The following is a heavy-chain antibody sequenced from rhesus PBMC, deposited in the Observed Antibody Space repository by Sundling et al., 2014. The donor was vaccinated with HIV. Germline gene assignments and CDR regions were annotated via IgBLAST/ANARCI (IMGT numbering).Heavy chain of an antibody. J-gene: IGHJ4*01. CDR1: GGSLSGYF. D-gene: IGHD6-31*01. Sequence: QVQLQESGPGLVKPSETLSLTCAVSGGSLSGYFWGWIRQAPGKGLEWIGYISGNSGSTDYNPSLQSRVTISEDTSKNHFSLKLTSMTAADTAVYFCARELPGSGGFDYWGQGILVTVSS. CDR3: ARELPGSGGFDY. V-gene: IGHV4-165*01. CDR2: ISGNSGST.